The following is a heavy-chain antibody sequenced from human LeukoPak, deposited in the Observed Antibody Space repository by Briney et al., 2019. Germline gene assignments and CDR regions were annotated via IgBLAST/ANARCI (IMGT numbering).Heavy chain of an antibody. J-gene: IGHJ6*02. CDR2: NSAYNGNT. V-gene: IGHV1-18*01. CDR3: ARVDIVVVPAAKGPYYYYGMDV. D-gene: IGHD2-2*03. CDR1: GYTFTSYG. Sequence: ASVKVSCKASGYTFTSYGISWVRLAPGQGLEWMGWNSAYNGNTNYAQKLQGRVTMTTDTSTSTAYMELRSLRSDDTAVYYCARVDIVVVPAAKGPYYYYGMDVWGQGTTVTVSS.